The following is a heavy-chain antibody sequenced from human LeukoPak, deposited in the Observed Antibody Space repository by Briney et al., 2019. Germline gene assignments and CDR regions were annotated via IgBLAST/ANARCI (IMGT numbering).Heavy chain of an antibody. CDR3: ARGGGYSSPYYDY. D-gene: IGHD6-13*01. Sequence: GGSVSPSCAASGLTVSSNYVTWVRQVPGKGLEWVSVIYSDGSTYYADSVKGRVTISRDNSKNTLYLQMNSLRAEDTAVYYCARGGGYSSPYYDYSGQGT. CDR1: GLTVSSNY. CDR2: IYSDGST. V-gene: IGHV3-53*01. J-gene: IGHJ4*02.